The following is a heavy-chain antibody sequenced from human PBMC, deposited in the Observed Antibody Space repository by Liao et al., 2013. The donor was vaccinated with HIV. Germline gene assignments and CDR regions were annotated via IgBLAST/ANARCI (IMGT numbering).Heavy chain of an antibody. CDR3: ARDNPGLDNWFDP. CDR1: GGSISSSSYY. J-gene: IGHJ5*02. V-gene: IGHV4-39*07. CDR2: IYYSGST. D-gene: IGHD3/OR15-3a*01. Sequence: QLQLQESGSGLAKPSQTLSLTCAVSGGSISSSSYYWGWIRQPPGKGLEWIGSIYYSGSTYYNPSLKSRVTISVDTSKNQFSLKLSSVTAADTAVYYCARDNPGLDNWFDPWGQGTLVTVSS.